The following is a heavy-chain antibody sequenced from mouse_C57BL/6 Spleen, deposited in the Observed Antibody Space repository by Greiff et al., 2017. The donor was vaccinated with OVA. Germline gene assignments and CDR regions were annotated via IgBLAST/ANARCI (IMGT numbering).Heavy chain of an antibody. Sequence: EVKLMESGGGLVKPGGSLKLSCAASGFTFRDYGMHWVRQAPEKGLEWVAYISSGSSTIYYADTVKGRFTISRDNAKNTLFLQMTSLRSEDTAMYYCARDWFAYWGQGTLGTVSA. CDR2: ISSGSSTI. CDR1: GFTFRDYG. CDR3: ARDWFAY. J-gene: IGHJ3*01. V-gene: IGHV5-17*01.